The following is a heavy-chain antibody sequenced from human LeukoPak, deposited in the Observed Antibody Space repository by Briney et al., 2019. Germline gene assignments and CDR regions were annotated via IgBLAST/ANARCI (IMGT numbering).Heavy chain of an antibody. J-gene: IGHJ1*01. CDR1: GYTFTSYG. Sequence: ASVKVSCKASGYTFTSYGISWVRQAPGQGLEWMGWISAYNGNTNYAQKFQGRVTITADKSTSTAYMELSSLRSEDTAVYYCAGEEPYDYVWGSYRNQYFQHWGQGTLVTVSS. D-gene: IGHD3-16*02. CDR3: AGEEPYDYVWGSYRNQYFQH. V-gene: IGHV1-18*01. CDR2: ISAYNGNT.